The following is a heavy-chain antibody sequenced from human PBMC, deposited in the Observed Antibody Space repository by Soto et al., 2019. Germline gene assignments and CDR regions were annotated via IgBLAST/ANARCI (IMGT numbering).Heavy chain of an antibody. D-gene: IGHD3-22*01. CDR3: ARGDATKIVVTTYYAMDV. V-gene: IGHV1-69*12. CDR1: GGSLSNYG. CDR2: IIPVFGTP. J-gene: IGHJ6*02. Sequence: QVQLVQSGAEAKKPGSSVKVSCKASGGSLSNYGISWVRQAPGQGLEWMGAIIPVFGTPNYAQKFQDRVTITADESTTTVYMEVRSLTSEDTAVYYCARGDATKIVVTTYYAMDVWGQGTTVTVSS.